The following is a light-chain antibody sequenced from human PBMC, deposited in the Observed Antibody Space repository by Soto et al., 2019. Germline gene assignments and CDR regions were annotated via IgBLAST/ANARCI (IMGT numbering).Light chain of an antibody. V-gene: IGKV3-11*01. CDR2: DGS. CDR3: QQRSHWPPQVT. Sequence: ILTQSPGTLSLSPGDTATLSCRASQNVVTYVAWYQQKPGQAPSLLVYDGSTRAMVIPARFSGSGSGTDFTLTISSLEPEDFAVYYCQQRSHWPPQVTFGQGTRVEI. CDR1: QNVVTY. J-gene: IGKJ2*01.